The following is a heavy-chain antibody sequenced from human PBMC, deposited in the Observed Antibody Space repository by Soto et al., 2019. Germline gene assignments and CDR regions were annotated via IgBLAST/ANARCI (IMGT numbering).Heavy chain of an antibody. V-gene: IGHV1-69*01. CDR3: ASEGIAAAEFGFDY. D-gene: IGHD6-13*01. CDR2: IIPILGTA. J-gene: IGHJ4*02. Sequence: QVQLVQSGAEVKKPGSSVKVSCKASGGTFSSYAISWVRQAPGQVLEWMGGIIPILGTANYAQKFQGRVTITADESTSTAYMELGSLRSEDTAVYYCASEGIAAAEFGFDYWGQGTLVTVSS. CDR1: GGTFSSYA.